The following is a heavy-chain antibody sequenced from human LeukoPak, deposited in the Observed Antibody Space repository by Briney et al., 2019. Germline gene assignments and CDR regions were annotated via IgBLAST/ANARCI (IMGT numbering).Heavy chain of an antibody. V-gene: IGHV4-59*01. CDR2: ISYTGST. D-gene: IGHD1-1*01. CDR1: GGSISSYY. Sequence: PSETLSLTCTVSGGSISSYYWSWIRQSPGKGLERIGYISYTGSTNYNPSLSSRVTISLDTSKNQFSLKLTSVTAADTAIYYCARDKPLGGNWYGNDYWGQGTLVTVSS. J-gene: IGHJ4*02. CDR3: ARDKPLGGNWYGNDY.